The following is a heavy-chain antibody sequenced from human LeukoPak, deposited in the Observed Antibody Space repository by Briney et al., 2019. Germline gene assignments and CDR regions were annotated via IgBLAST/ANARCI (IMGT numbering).Heavy chain of an antibody. V-gene: IGHV4-39*02. Sequence: PSETLSLTCTVSGGSISRSGYHWGWIRQPPGHGLEWLGTIDYSGTTYHNPSLKSRVTISIDTSKNHFSLKLNSVTAADTAVYYCTRDSGSWTVAYWGQGTLVPVSS. CDR3: TRDSGSWTVAY. CDR2: IDYSGTT. D-gene: IGHD1-26*01. J-gene: IGHJ4*02. CDR1: GGSISRSGYH.